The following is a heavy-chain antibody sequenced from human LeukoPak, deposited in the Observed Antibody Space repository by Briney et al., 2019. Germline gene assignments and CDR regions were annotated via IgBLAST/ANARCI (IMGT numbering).Heavy chain of an antibody. CDR2: ISAYNGNT. V-gene: IGHV1-18*01. CDR1: GYTFTSYG. Sequence: ASVNVSCKASGYTFTSYGISWVRQAPGQGLEWMGWISAYNGNTNYAQKLQGRVTMTTDTSTSTAYMELRSLRSDDTAVYYCARPQLPGYSYGYGYWGQGTLVTVSS. CDR3: ARPQLPGYSYGYGY. J-gene: IGHJ4*02. D-gene: IGHD5-18*01.